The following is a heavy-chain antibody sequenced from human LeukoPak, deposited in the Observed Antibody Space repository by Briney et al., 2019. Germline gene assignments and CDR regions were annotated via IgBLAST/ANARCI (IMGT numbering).Heavy chain of an antibody. CDR3: ARYSSGWYKQLNYFDY. J-gene: IGHJ4*02. V-gene: IGHV4-39*07. D-gene: IGHD6-19*01. Sequence: SETLSLTCTVSGGSISSSSYYWSWIRQPPGKGLEWIGEINHSGSTNYNPSLKSRVTISVDTSKNQFSLKLSSVTAADTAVYYCARYSSGWYKQLNYFDYWGQGTLVTVSS. CDR1: GGSISSSSYY. CDR2: INHSGST.